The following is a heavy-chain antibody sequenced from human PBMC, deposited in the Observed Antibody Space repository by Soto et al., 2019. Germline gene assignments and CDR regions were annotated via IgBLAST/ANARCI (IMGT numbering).Heavy chain of an antibody. J-gene: IGHJ4*02. CDR2: ISSSSRTI. V-gene: IGHV3-48*01. CDR1: GFTFSSYS. D-gene: IGHD2-15*01. Sequence: GGSQRLSCAASGFTFSSYSMNWVRQAPGKGLEWVSYISSSSRTIYYADSVKGRFTISRDNAKNSLYLQMNSLRAEDTAVYYCARDKGRSPLDYWGQGTLVTVSS. CDR3: ARDKGRSPLDY.